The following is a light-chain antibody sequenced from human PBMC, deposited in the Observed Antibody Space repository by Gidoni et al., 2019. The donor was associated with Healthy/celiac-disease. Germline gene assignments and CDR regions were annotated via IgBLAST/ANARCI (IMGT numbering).Light chain of an antibody. CDR2: GSS. V-gene: IGKV3-15*01. J-gene: IGKJ4*01. CDR3: QQYINWPLT. CDR1: QTVSSG. Sequence: EIVMTQSPATLSVSPGERATPSCRASQTVSSGLTCYQQQPGPAPLLLIYGSSTRATGTPAKFSGSGSGTEFTLTISSLQSEDFAFYYWQQYINWPLTFGGGTKVEIK.